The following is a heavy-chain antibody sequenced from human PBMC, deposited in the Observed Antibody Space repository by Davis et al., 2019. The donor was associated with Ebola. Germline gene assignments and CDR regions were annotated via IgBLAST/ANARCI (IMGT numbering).Heavy chain of an antibody. CDR1: GYTFTSYG. J-gene: IGHJ4*02. V-gene: IGHV1-18*04. Sequence: ASVKVSCKASGYTFTSYGISWVRQAPGQGLEWMGWISAYNGNTNYAQKLQGRVTMTTDTSTSTAYMELRSLRSDDTAVYYCARDRGGTMIVVVTIFDYWGQGTLVTVSS. D-gene: IGHD3-22*01. CDR3: ARDRGGTMIVVVTIFDY. CDR2: ISAYNGNT.